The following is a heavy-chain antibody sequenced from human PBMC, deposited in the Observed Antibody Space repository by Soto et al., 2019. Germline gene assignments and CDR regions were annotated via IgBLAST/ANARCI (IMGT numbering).Heavy chain of an antibody. CDR1: GGLFSSYA. Sequence: QEQLVQSGAEVKKPGSSVKVSCKASGGLFSSYAISWVRQAPGQGLEWMEGIIPVFDTAYYAQNFQGRVTITADESTNTAYMELSSLRSEDTAMYYCARGDSGDVWFNDFWGQGTMVTVSS. CDR2: IIPVFDTA. D-gene: IGHD3-22*01. V-gene: IGHV1-69*01. CDR3: ARGDSGDVWFNDF. J-gene: IGHJ4*02.